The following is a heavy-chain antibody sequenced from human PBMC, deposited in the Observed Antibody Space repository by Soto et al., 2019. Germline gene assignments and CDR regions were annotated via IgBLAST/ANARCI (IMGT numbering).Heavy chain of an antibody. CDR1: GYTFTSYG. CDR3: AADSGSSWYFAFDI. V-gene: IGHV1-18*01. D-gene: IGHD6-13*01. CDR2: ISVGSGNT. J-gene: IGHJ3*02. Sequence: ASVKVSCKASGYTFTSYGISWVRQAPGQGLEWIGWISVGSGNTNYAQKLQERVTITRDTSTSTAYMELSSLRSEDTAVYYCAADSGSSWYFAFDIWGQGTMVTVS.